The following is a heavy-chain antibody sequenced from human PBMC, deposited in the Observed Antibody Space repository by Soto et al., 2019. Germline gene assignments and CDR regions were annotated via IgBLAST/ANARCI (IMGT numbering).Heavy chain of an antibody. CDR2: ISYDGSNK. CDR3: ARGRSGYDSTIDY. J-gene: IGHJ4*02. Sequence: GGSLRLSCAASGFTFSSYAMHWVRQAPGKGLEWVAVISYDGSNKYYADSVKGRFTISRDSSKNTLYLQMNSLRAEDTAVYYCARGRSGYDSTIDYWGQGTLVTVSS. CDR1: GFTFSSYA. V-gene: IGHV3-30-3*01. D-gene: IGHD5-12*01.